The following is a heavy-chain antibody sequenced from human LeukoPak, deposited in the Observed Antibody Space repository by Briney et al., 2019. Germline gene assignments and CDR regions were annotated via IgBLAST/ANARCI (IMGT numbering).Heavy chain of an antibody. CDR2: ITGSGGNT. J-gene: IGHJ4*02. D-gene: IGHD3-10*01. CDR3: AKSGSYWYYFDY. CDR1: GFTFSTFG. V-gene: IGHV3-23*01. Sequence: AGGSLRLSCAASGFTFSTFGMSWVRQAPGKGLEWVSAITGSGGNTEYADSVKGRFTISRDNSKNTLFLQMNSLRAEDTAVYYCAKSGSYWYYFDYWGQGTLVTVSS.